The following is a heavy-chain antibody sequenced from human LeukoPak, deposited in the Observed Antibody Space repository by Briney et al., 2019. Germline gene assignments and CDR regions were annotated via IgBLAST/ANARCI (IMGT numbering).Heavy chain of an antibody. Sequence: ASVKVSCKASGYTFTGYYMHWVRQAPGQGLEWMGWINPNSGGTNYAQKFQGRVTMTRDTSTSTVYMELSSLRSEDTAVYYCARDPGSGSYLAYFDYWGQGTLDTVSS. CDR3: ARDPGSGSYLAYFDY. CDR2: INPNSGGT. D-gene: IGHD3-10*01. J-gene: IGHJ4*02. V-gene: IGHV1-2*02. CDR1: GYTFTGYY.